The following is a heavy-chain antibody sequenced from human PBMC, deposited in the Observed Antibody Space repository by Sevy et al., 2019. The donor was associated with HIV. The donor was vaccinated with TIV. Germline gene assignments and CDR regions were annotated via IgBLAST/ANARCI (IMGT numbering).Heavy chain of an antibody. D-gene: IGHD3-10*01. CDR2: IRQDGSEK. Sequence: GGYLRLSCAVSGFTFRNFWMSWVRQAPGKGLEWVANIRQDGSEKYYVDSVRGRSTISRDNAKNSLFLQLNSLRADDTAIYYCAKSYFGTGTSYGMDLWGRGTTVTVSS. CDR3: AKSYFGTGTSYGMDL. CDR1: GFTFRNFW. J-gene: IGHJ6*02. V-gene: IGHV3-7*01.